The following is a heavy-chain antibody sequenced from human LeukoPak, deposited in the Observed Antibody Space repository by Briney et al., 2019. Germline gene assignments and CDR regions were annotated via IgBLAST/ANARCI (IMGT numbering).Heavy chain of an antibody. J-gene: IGHJ1*01. CDR2: ISYDGSNK. CDR3: AKDFQRYFQH. V-gene: IGHV3-30*04. CDR1: GFTFSSYA. Sequence: GGSLRLSCAASGFTFSSYAMHWVRQAPGKGLEWVAVISYDGSNKYYADSVKGRFTISRDNSKNTLYLQMNSLRAEDTAVYYCAKDFQRYFQHWGQGTLVTVSS.